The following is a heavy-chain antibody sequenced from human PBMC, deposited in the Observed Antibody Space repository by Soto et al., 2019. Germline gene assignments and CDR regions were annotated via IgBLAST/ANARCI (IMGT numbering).Heavy chain of an antibody. D-gene: IGHD6-19*01. V-gene: IGHV3-21*01. J-gene: IGHJ4*02. CDR3: ARSIAVAGSDY. Sequence: GGSLRLSCAASGFTFSSYSMNWVRQAPGKGLEWVSSISSSSSYIYYADSVKGRFTISRDNAKNSLYLQMNSLRAEDTAVYYCARSIAVAGSDYWGQGTLVTVSS. CDR1: GFTFSSYS. CDR2: ISSSSSYI.